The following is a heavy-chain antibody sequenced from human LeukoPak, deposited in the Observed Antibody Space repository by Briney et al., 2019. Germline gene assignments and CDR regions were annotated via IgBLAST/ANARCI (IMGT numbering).Heavy chain of an antibody. D-gene: IGHD2-2*01. Sequence: SETLSLTCTVSGGSISSYYWSWIRQPPGKGLEWIGYIYYSGSTNYNPSLKSRVTISVDTSKNQFSLKLSSVTAADTAVYYCARDGSRYCSSTSCYYGFDPWGQGTLVTVFS. CDR1: GGSISSYY. CDR2: IYYSGST. J-gene: IGHJ5*02. CDR3: ARDGSRYCSSTSCYYGFDP. V-gene: IGHV4-59*01.